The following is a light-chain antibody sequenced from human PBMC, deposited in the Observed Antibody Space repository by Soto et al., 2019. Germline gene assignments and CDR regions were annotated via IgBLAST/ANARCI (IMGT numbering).Light chain of an antibody. CDR3: QQYYSVPLS. J-gene: IGKJ4*01. CDR1: QSVLYTYNNQNC. V-gene: IGKV4-1*01. Sequence: DIVMTQSPDSLAVSLGERATINCKSSQSVLYTYNNQNCLAWYQQKPGQPPKLLIYWASTRESGVPDRFSGSGYGTDFNLTISSLQAEDVSVYHCQQYYSVPLSFGGGTKVEIK. CDR2: WAS.